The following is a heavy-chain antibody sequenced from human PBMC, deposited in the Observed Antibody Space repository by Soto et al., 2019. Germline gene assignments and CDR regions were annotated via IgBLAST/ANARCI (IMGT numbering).Heavy chain of an antibody. CDR2: IYYSGST. D-gene: IGHD2-15*01. Sequence: PSETLSLTCTVSGGSISSGGYYWSWIRQHPGKGLEWIGYIYYSGSTYYNPSLKSRVTISVDTSKNQFSLKLSSVTAADTAVYYCAREVSCSGGSCYSGALTGDSHWFDPWAREPWSPS. CDR1: GGSISSGGYY. CDR3: AREVSCSGGSCYSGALTGDSHWFDP. J-gene: IGHJ5*02. V-gene: IGHV4-31*03.